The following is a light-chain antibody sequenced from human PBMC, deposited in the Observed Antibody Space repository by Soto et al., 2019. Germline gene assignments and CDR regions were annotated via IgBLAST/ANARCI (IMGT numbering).Light chain of an antibody. J-gene: IGLJ2*01. CDR3: SSFTSSNTVV. CDR2: EVS. Sequence: QSALTQPASVSGSPGQSITISCTGTSSDVGAYNYVSWYQQHPGKAPKLMISEVSKRPSGVSNRFSGSKSGNTASLTIPGLQDEDEAHYYCSSFTSSNTVVFGGGTKVTVL. CDR1: SSDVGAYNY. V-gene: IGLV2-14*01.